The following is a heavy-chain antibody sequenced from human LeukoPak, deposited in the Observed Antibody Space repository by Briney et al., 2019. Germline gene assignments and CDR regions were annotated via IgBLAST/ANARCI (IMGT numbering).Heavy chain of an antibody. D-gene: IGHD3-22*01. CDR2: ISSHSGSA. CDR1: GGSISSSNW. V-gene: IGHV4-4*02. J-gene: IGHJ5*02. Sequence: PSETLSLTCAISGGSISSSNWWTWVRQPPGKGLEWIGEISSHSGSANYNPSLMRRVTISVDKSKNQFSLRLSSVTAADTAVYYCTRDGPRSSGYPDTWGQGTLVTVSS. CDR3: TRDGPRSSGYPDT.